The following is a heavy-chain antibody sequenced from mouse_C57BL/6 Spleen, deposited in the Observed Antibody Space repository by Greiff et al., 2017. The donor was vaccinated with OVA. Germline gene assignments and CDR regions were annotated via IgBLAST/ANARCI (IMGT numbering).Heavy chain of an antibody. Sequence: VKLMESGPGLVQPSQSLSITCTVSGFSLTSYGVHWVRQSPGKGLEWLGVIWSGGSTDYNAAFISRLSISKDNSKSQVYFKRNSLQADDTAIYYCARSTMVTTWFAYWGQGTLVTVSA. D-gene: IGHD2-2*01. V-gene: IGHV2-2*01. CDR1: GFSLTSYG. CDR2: IWSGGST. CDR3: ARSTMVTTWFAY. J-gene: IGHJ3*01.